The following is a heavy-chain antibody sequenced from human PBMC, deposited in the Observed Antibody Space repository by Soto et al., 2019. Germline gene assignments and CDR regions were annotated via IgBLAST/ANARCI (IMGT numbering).Heavy chain of an antibody. D-gene: IGHD5-12*01. Sequence: GGSLRLSCAASGFTFSSYGMHWVRQAPGKGLEWVAVIWYDGSNKYYADSVKGRFTISRDNSKNTLYLQMNSLRAEDTAVYYCARGRLYSGYESFRHYYYCMDVWGQGTTVTVSS. J-gene: IGHJ6*02. CDR1: GFTFSSYG. V-gene: IGHV3-33*01. CDR3: ARGRLYSGYESFRHYYYCMDV. CDR2: IWYDGSNK.